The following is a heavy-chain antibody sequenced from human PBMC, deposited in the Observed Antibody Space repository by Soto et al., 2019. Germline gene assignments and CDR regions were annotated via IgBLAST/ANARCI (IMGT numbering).Heavy chain of an antibody. D-gene: IGHD3-3*01. Sequence: QERLVQSGAEVRKPGSSVKVSCKVTGGTSTRYAINWVRQAPGQGLERMGGIVPMFGTSKYAQKFQGRVTITAETSTNIAYMELRSLRSEDTAVYYCNRGSEYDFWSGYLWGQGTLVSVSS. CDR1: GGTSTRYA. J-gene: IGHJ4*02. V-gene: IGHV1-69*06. CDR3: NRGSEYDFWSGYL. CDR2: IVPMFGTS.